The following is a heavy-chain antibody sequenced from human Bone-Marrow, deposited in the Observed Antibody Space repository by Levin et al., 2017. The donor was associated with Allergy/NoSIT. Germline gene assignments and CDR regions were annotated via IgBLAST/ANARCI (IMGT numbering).Heavy chain of an antibody. Sequence: SETLSLTCTVSGGSISSSSYYWGWIRQPPGKGLEWIGSIYYSGSTYYNPSLKSRVTISVDTSKNQFSLKLSSVTAADTAVYYCARHFREMATMNWGQGTLVTVSS. V-gene: IGHV4-39*01. D-gene: IGHD5-24*01. J-gene: IGHJ4*02. CDR2: IYYSGST. CDR1: GGSISSSSYY. CDR3: ARHFREMATMN.